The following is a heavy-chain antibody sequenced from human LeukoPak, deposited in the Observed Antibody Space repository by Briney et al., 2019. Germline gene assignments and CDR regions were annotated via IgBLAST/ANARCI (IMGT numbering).Heavy chain of an antibody. CDR2: IYNSESI. CDR1: GGSINGYY. Sequence: PSETLSLTCTVSGGSINGYYWSWIRQPAGKGLEWIGRIYNSESINYNPSLKSRVTMSIDTSENQFSLKLNSVTAADTAVYYCARDRSSSYTRGWFDPWGQGALVTVSS. D-gene: IGHD6-13*01. CDR3: ARDRSSSYTRGWFDP. V-gene: IGHV4-4*07. J-gene: IGHJ5*02.